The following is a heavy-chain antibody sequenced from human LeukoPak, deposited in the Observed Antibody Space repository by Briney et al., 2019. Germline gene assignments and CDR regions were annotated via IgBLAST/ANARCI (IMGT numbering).Heavy chain of an antibody. J-gene: IGHJ4*02. CDR3: ARDRGYSYGYNFDY. Sequence: GGSLRLSCAASGFTFSSYGMHWVRQAPGKGLEWVAVISYDGSNKYYADSVKGRFTISRDNSKNTLYLQMNSLRAEDTAVYYCARDRGYSYGYNFDYWGQGTLVTVSS. CDR2: ISYDGSNK. CDR1: GFTFSSYG. V-gene: IGHV3-30-3*01. D-gene: IGHD5-18*01.